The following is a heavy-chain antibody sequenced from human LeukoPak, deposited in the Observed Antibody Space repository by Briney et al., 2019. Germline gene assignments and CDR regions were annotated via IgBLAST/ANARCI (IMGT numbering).Heavy chain of an antibody. J-gene: IGHJ4*01. V-gene: IGHV4-59*08. Sequence: SESLSLTCTVSGCSFSSYYRSWIRQPPGKGLEWIAYIYYSSSTNYNPSPKNRVTISVDKSKSQFFLKLITVTAADTAVDYYSRHKVRGVHPYIFDYSGHGTLVTASS. D-gene: IGHD3-10*01. CDR1: GCSFSSYY. CDR2: IYYSSST. CDR3: SRHKVRGVHPYIFDY.